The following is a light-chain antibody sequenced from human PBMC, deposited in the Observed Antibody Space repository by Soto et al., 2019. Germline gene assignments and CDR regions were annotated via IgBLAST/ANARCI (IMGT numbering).Light chain of an antibody. CDR2: EVS. Sequence: SALTQPASVSGSPGQSITLSCTGTSSDVGGYNYVSWYQHHPGKAPKLMIYEVSNRPSGVSNRFSGSKSGNTASLTISGLQAEDEADYYCSSYTSSSTLVFGGGTKLTVL. V-gene: IGLV2-14*01. CDR3: SSYTSSSTLV. J-gene: IGLJ3*02. CDR1: SSDVGGYNY.